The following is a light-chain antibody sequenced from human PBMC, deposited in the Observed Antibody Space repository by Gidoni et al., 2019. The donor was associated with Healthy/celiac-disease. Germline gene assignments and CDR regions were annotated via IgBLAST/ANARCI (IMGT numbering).Light chain of an antibody. CDR2: EVS. Sequence: QSALTQPASVSGSPGQPITISCTGTSSDVVCYNYVSWYQQYPGKAPRLMISEVSNRPSGVSNRFSGSKSGNTASLTISGLQAEDEADYYCSSYTSSNILVFGGGTKVTVL. V-gene: IGLV2-14*01. CDR3: SSYTSSNILV. CDR1: SSDVVCYNY. J-gene: IGLJ3*02.